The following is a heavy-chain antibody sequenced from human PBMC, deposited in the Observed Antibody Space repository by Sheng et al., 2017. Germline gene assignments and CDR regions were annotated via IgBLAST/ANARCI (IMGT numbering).Heavy chain of an antibody. CDR3: VRDMWLIYGAWFDP. D-gene: IGHD6-19*01. J-gene: IGHJ5*02. V-gene: IGHV4-39*07. Sequence: QVQLRESGPGLVKPSETLSLTCTVSGAPIGPSYYWGWVRQSPEKGLQWIGSVRYSGSAYHNPSLKSRVSISLDTSKNEFSLKMSSMTAADTAVYYCVRDMWLIYGAWFDPWGRGVQVTVSS. CDR2: VRYSGSA. CDR1: GAPIGPSYY.